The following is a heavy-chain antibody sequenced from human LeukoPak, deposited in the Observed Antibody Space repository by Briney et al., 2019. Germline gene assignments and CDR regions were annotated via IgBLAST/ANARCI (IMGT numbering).Heavy chain of an antibody. V-gene: IGHV4-4*02. CDR3: AGLVGRYSSGLYYYYFDY. J-gene: IGHJ4*02. CDR1: GDSINSLDL. D-gene: IGHD3-22*01. Sequence: SGTLSLTCTVSGDSINSLDLWSWVRQPPGKGLEWIGEMYLSGTTHSNPSVKSRVTISIDKSKNQFFLNLSSETAADTAVYYCAGLVGRYSSGLYYYYFDYWGQGTLVTVSS. CDR2: MYLSGTT.